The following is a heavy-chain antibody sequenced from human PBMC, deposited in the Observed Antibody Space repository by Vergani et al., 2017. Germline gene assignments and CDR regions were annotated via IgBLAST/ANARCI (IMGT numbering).Heavy chain of an antibody. CDR3: ARGQKLGIPMYYYYMDV. J-gene: IGHJ6*03. Sequence: QVQLQESGPGLVKPSETLSLTCAVYGGSFSGYYWSWIRQPPGKGLEWIGEINHSGSTNYNPSLKSRVTISVDTSKNQFSLKLSSVTAADTAVYYCARGQKLGIPMYYYYMDVWGKGTTVTVSS. V-gene: IGHV4-34*01. D-gene: IGHD7-27*01. CDR2: INHSGST. CDR1: GGSFSGYY.